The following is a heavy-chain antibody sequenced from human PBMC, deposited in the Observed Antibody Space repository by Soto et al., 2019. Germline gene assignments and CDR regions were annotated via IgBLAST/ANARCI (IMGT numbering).Heavy chain of an antibody. CDR2: IYQSGNT. CDR3: ARGIKGLQIDF. V-gene: IGHV4-30-2*01. Sequence: QLQLQESGSGLVKPSQTLSLTCAVSCDSISRGAFSWSWIRQPPGKGLEWIGYIYQSGNTYYHPSIKSRVTISLERSKNQFSLKLSSVTAADTAVYYGARGIKGLQIDFWGQGTLVTVSS. CDR1: CDSISRGAFS. J-gene: IGHJ4*02. D-gene: IGHD4-4*01.